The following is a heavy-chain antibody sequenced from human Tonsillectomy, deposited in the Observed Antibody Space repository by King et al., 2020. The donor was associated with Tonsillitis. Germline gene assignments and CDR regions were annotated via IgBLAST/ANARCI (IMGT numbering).Heavy chain of an antibody. D-gene: IGHD3-22*01. Sequence: VQLQESGPGLVEPSETLSLTCTVSGGSISTYYWGWIRQPPGKRLEWIGYIYYSGSTNYNPSLKSRVTISVDTSKNKFSLRLSSVTADDTAIYYCARLNYYESGAFDYWGQGTLVTVSS. CDR2: IYYSGST. CDR1: GGSISTYY. V-gene: IGHV4-59*08. J-gene: IGHJ4*02. CDR3: ARLNYYESGAFDY.